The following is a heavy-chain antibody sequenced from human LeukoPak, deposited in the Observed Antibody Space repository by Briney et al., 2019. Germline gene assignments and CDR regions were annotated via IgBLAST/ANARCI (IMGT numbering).Heavy chain of an antibody. Sequence: GGSLRLSCVGSGFTFSRSTMSWVRLAPGQGLEWVSGISGSGGDTYYTDSVKGRFTISRDNSGTTVSLQMNSLTSDDTAVYFCAKEGRLTVAAVVVENYFDYWGQGTPVIVS. CDR3: AKEGRLTVAAVVVENYFDY. D-gene: IGHD3-22*01. V-gene: IGHV3-23*01. CDR1: GFTFSRST. CDR2: ISGSGGDT. J-gene: IGHJ4*02.